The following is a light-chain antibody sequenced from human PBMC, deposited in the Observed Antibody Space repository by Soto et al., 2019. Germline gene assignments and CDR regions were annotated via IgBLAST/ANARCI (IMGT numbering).Light chain of an antibody. CDR3: QQYNNWPRT. Sequence: EIVMTQSPATLSVSPGERSTLSCRASQIVSSNLAWYQQKPGQAPRLLIYGASTRATGIPARFSGSGSGTEFTLTISSLQSEDFAVYYCQQYNNWPRTFGQGTTGDI. CDR2: GAS. V-gene: IGKV3-15*01. CDR1: QIVSSN. J-gene: IGKJ1*01.